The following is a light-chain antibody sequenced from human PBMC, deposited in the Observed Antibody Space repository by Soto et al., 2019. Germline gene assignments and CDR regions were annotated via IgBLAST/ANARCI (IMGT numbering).Light chain of an antibody. V-gene: IGKV2-30*02. Sequence: DGVIAQSPLALHVTLGQPPSISCRSNQSLVHSDGIAYFSWFQQRPGRSPRRLIYKVSNRDSGVPARFSGIGSGTDFALKLRRVEAEEVGVYYGMQGTHWPITFGQGTRLDIK. CDR1: QSLVHSDGIAY. CDR3: MQGTHWPIT. CDR2: KVS. J-gene: IGKJ5*01.